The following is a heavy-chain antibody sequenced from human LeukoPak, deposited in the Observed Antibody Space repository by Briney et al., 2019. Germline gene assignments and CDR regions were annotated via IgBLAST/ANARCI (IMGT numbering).Heavy chain of an antibody. J-gene: IGHJ6*02. CDR3: AREGCGGDCYRSGMDV. Sequence: PGRSLRLSCGASGFTSGFGFSSYAMHWVRQAPGKGLEWVAVISYHGINKYYADSVKGRFTISRDNSRNTLYLESNTLRAEDTGLYYCAREGCGGDCYRSGMDVWAKGPRSSSP. V-gene: IGHV3-30-3*01. D-gene: IGHD2-21*02. CDR1: GFGFSSYA. CDR2: ISYHGINK.